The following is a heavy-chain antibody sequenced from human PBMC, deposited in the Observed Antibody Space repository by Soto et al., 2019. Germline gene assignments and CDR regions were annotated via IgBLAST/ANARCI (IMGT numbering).Heavy chain of an antibody. CDR3: AVYGYGVSAAAY. Sequence: GGSLRLSCAGSGLTFRNDWYSWVRQAPGPGLEWVANINQDGSERYYVDSVRGRFTISRDNVENSLYLQLNSLRPEDTAVYYCAVYGYGVSAAAYWGQGTLVTVSS. CDR1: GLTFRNDW. J-gene: IGHJ4*02. CDR2: INQDGSER. D-gene: IGHD4-17*01. V-gene: IGHV3-7*03.